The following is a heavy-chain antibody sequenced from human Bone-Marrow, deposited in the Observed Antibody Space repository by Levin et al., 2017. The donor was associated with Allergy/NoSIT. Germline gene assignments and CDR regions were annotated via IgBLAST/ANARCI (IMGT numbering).Heavy chain of an antibody. CDR1: GLTFNSYW. V-gene: IGHV3-74*01. CDR2: INSDGSGT. J-gene: IGHJ4*02. Sequence: LSLTCAASGLTFNSYWMHWVRQGPGKGLARVARINSDGSGTDYADSVRGRFTISRDNARNTMYLQMTSLRAEDTAVYYCARGWYSFDSWGQGTLVTVSS. CDR3: ARGWYSFDS.